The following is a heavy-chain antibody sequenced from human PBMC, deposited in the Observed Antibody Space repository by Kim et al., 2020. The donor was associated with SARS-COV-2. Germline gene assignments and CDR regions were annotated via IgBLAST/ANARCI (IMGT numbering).Heavy chain of an antibody. CDR1: GFSFSSYA. V-gene: IGHV3-23*01. CDR3: TKTGTGTWGFDY. CDR2: ISGSTVDT. J-gene: IGHJ4*02. D-gene: IGHD1-7*01. Sequence: GGSLRLSCAASGFSFSSYAMTWVRQAPGQGLEWVSAISGSTVDTYYADSVKGRFIISRDNSKNTLYLQMYNLGVEDTAGYYCTKTGTGTWGFDYWGKGTL.